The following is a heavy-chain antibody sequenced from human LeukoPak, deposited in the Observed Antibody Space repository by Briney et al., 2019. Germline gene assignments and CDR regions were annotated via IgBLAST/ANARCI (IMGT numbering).Heavy chain of an antibody. J-gene: IGHJ3*02. V-gene: IGHV1-2*02. D-gene: IGHD5-18*01. CDR1: GYTFTGYY. Sequence: ASVKVSCKASGYTFTGYYMHWVRQAPGQGLEWMGWINPNSGGTNYAQKFQGRVTMTRDTSISTAYMELSRLRSDDTAVYYCARLGMGTTHAFDIWGQGTMVTVSS. CDR3: ARLGMGTTHAFDI. CDR2: INPNSGGT.